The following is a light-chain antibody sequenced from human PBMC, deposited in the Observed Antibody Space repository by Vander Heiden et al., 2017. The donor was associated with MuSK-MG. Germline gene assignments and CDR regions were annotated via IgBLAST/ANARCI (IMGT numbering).Light chain of an antibody. J-gene: IGKJ1*01. Sequence: DSLAVSLGERATINCKSSQSVLYSSNNKNYLAWYQQKPGQPPKLLIYWASTRESGVPDRFSGSGSGTDFTLTISSLQAEDVAVYYCQQYDSTPRTFGQGTKVEIK. CDR3: QQYDSTPRT. V-gene: IGKV4-1*01. CDR2: WAS. CDR1: QSVLYSSNNKNY.